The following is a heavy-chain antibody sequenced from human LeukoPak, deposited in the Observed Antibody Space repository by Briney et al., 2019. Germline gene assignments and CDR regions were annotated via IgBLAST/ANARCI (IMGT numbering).Heavy chain of an antibody. V-gene: IGHV3-33*01. J-gene: IGHJ4*02. CDR1: GFTFSSYG. D-gene: IGHD2/OR15-2a*01. Sequence: PGRSLRLSCAASGFTFSSYGMHWVRQAPGKGLEWVALIWYDGSNEYYADSVKGRLTISRDNSKNTLYLQMNSLRAEDTAVYYCAREGPRGNSQFDYWGQGTLVTVSS. CDR3: AREGPRGNSQFDY. CDR2: IWYDGSNE.